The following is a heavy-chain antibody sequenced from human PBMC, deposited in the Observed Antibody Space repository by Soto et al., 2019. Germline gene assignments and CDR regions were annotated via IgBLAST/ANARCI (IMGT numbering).Heavy chain of an antibody. CDR3: ARGVGHYQYGMDV. J-gene: IGHJ6*02. D-gene: IGHD3-16*01. Sequence: QVQLPESGPGLVKPSETLSLTCTVSGGSISRYYWSWLRQPPGKGLEWIGYIYYSGSTNYNPSLKRRVTISLDTSKNQFSLKLSSVTAADTAVYHGARGVGHYQYGMDVWGQGTTVTVSS. CDR1: GGSISRYY. V-gene: IGHV4-59*01. CDR2: IYYSGST.